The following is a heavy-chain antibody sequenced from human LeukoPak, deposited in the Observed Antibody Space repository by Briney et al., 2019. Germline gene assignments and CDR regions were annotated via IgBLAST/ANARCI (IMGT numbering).Heavy chain of an antibody. Sequence: GGSLRLSCAASGFTFDDYAMHWVRQAPGKGLEWVSLISGDGGSTYYADSVKGRFTISRDNSKNSLYLQMNSLRAEDTAVYYCARDRDYGDYRDAFDIWGQGTMVTVSS. D-gene: IGHD4-17*01. CDR2: ISGDGGST. CDR1: GFTFDDYA. CDR3: ARDRDYGDYRDAFDI. V-gene: IGHV3-43*02. J-gene: IGHJ3*02.